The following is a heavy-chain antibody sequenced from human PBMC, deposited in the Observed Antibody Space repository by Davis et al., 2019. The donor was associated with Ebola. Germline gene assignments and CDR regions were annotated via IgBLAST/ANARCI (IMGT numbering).Heavy chain of an antibody. D-gene: IGHD4-17*01. CDR1: GFTFSSYG. V-gene: IGHV3-30*03. Sequence: PGGSLRLSCAASGFTFSSYGMHWVRQAPGKGLEWVAVISYDGSNKYYADSVKGRFTISRHNSKNTLYLQMNSLRAEDTAVYYCASASPTIYGDYVSRYYGMDVWGQGTTVTVSS. CDR3: ASASPTIYGDYVSRYYGMDV. J-gene: IGHJ6*02. CDR2: ISYDGSNK.